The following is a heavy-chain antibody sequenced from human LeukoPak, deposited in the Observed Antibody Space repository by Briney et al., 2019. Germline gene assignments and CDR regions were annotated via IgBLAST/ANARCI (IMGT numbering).Heavy chain of an antibody. D-gene: IGHD3-22*01. CDR2: ISGSSTYI. Sequence: PGGSLRLSCAASGFTFSSYTMNWVRQAPGKGLEWLSYISGSSTYIYYADSVEGRFTISRDNAKNSLYLQMNSLRDEDTAVYYCAAGYYSDSGVYYSTFPYWGQGTLVTVSS. V-gene: IGHV3-48*02. CDR1: GFTFSSYT. CDR3: AAGYYSDSGVYYSTFPY. J-gene: IGHJ4*02.